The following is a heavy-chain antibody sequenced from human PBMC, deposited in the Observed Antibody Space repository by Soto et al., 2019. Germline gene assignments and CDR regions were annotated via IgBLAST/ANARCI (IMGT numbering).Heavy chain of an antibody. Sequence: QVQLQESGPRLVKPSWSLSLTCGVSGGHVASSHWLSWVRQSPGGGLEWIGNVYHTGDTNFNPSLQSRVTISGEKSNNQFDLRMNPLTAAETAVYFCAREIVTAGGNNYFDPWGPGTLVTVSS. CDR2: VYHTGDT. J-gene: IGHJ5*02. CDR1: GGHVASSHW. CDR3: AREIVTAGGNNYFDP. D-gene: IGHD3-16*01. V-gene: IGHV4-4*02.